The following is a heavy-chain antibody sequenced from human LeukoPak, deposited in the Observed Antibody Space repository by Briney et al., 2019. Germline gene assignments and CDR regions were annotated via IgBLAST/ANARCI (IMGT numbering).Heavy chain of an antibody. Sequence: GASVKVSCKSSGGTFNNYAISWVRQAPGQGLEWMGWINCNNGGTHYAQKFQGRVTMTRDTSISTAYMEVTRLTSDDTAVYYCARGYGDYTLMESWGQGTLVTVSS. V-gene: IGHV1-2*02. CDR3: ARGYGDYTLMES. D-gene: IGHD4-17*01. CDR2: INCNNGGT. CDR1: GGTFNNYA. J-gene: IGHJ5*02.